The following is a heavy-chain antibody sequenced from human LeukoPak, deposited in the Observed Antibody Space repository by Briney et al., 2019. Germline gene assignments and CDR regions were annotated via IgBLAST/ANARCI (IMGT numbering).Heavy chain of an antibody. D-gene: IGHD3-22*01. CDR3: AADLNYYDSSGSGDY. V-gene: IGHV1-58*02. CDR2: IVVGSGNT. Sequence: SVKVSCKASGFTFTSSAMQWVRQARGQRLEWIGWIVVGSGNTNYAKKFQERVTITRDMSTSTAYMELTSLRSEDTAVYYCAADLNYYDSSGSGDYWGQGTLVTASS. CDR1: GFTFTSSA. J-gene: IGHJ4*02.